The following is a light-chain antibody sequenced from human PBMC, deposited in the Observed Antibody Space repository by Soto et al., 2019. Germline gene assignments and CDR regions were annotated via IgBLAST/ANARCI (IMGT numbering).Light chain of an antibody. CDR2: TAS. V-gene: IGKV1-39*01. CDR1: QGISDY. J-gene: IGKJ1*01. CDR3: QQTYTLPWT. Sequence: DIQMTQSPSSLSASLGDTVTITCRASQGISDYLSWFQHKPGEAPKLLIYTASSLQGGVPLRFSGAGSRTDFSLTISGLQPEDSATYYCQQTYTLPWTFGQGTEVDIK.